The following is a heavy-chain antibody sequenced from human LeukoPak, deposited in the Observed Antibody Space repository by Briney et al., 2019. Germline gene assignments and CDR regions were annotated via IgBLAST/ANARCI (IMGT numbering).Heavy chain of an antibody. V-gene: IGHV3-74*01. Sequence: GGSLRLSCAVSGFTFSYFWMHWFRQTPGKGLVWVSCINTDGSYSTYADSVKGRFTISRDNAKNSLYLQMNSLRAEDTAVYYCARGPIAAAGPGWVYWGQGTLVTVSS. J-gene: IGHJ4*02. CDR1: GFTFSYFW. D-gene: IGHD6-13*01. CDR3: ARGPIAAAGPGWVY. CDR2: INTDGSYS.